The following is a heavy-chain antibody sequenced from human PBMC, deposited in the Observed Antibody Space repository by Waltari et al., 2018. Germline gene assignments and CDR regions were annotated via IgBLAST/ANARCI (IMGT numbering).Heavy chain of an antibody. D-gene: IGHD5-12*01. V-gene: IGHV1-69*10. CDR3: ARDLDIVVPSHYYYGMDV. Sequence: QVQLVQSGAEVKKPGSSVKVSCKASGGTFSSYAISWVRQAPGQGLEWMGGIIPILGIANYAQKFQGRVTITADKSTSTAYMELSSLRSEDTAVYYCARDLDIVVPSHYYYGMDVWGQGTTVTVSS. CDR1: GGTFSSYA. CDR2: IIPILGIA. J-gene: IGHJ6*02.